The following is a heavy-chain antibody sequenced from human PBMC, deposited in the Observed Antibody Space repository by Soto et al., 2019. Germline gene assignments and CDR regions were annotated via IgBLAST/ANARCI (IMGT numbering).Heavy chain of an antibody. J-gene: IGHJ1*01. Sequence: QPGGSLRLSCAASGSTFDDYAMHWVRQVPGKGLEWVSGINWNSGSIGYGDSVKGRFAISRDNAKNSLHLQMNSLSAEDTAFYYCVKDESINWYSGHFRHWGQGTLVTVSS. CDR1: GSTFDDYA. CDR2: INWNSGSI. V-gene: IGHV3-9*01. D-gene: IGHD6-13*01. CDR3: VKDESINWYSGHFRH.